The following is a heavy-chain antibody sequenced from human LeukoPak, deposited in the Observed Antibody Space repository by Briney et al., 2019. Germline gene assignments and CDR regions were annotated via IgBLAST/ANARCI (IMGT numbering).Heavy chain of an antibody. V-gene: IGHV4-30-2*01. CDR3: AREKYYYDSSGYYYGDVFDY. D-gene: IGHD3-22*01. CDR1: GGSISSGGYY. CDR2: VYHSGST. Sequence: PSETLSLTCTVSGGSISSGGYYWSWIRQPPGKGLEWIGYVYHSGSTYYNPSLKSRVTISVDRSKNQFSLKLSSVTAADTAVYYCAREKYYYDSSGYYYGDVFDYWGQGTLVTVSS. J-gene: IGHJ4*02.